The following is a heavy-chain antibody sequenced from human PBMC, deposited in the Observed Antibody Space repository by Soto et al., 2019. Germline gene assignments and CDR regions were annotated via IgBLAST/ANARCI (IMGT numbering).Heavy chain of an antibody. J-gene: IGHJ5*02. CDR3: AIGRTGSNGYYWA. CDR1: GNTLNTDT. Sequence: QVQLVQSGAEVKKPGSSVKVSCKPSGNTLNTDTITWLRQAPGQGLEWMGRIIPVIGVGTYAQKFQDGVTITPDKSTTTVYLEVTSLTSEDTATYYCAIGRTGSNGYYWAWGQGTQVTVSP. V-gene: IGHV1-69*02. CDR2: IIPVIGVG. D-gene: IGHD3-22*01.